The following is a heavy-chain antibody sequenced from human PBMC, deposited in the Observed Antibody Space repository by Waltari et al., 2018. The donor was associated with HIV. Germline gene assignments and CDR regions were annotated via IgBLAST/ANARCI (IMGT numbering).Heavy chain of an antibody. CDR1: GFTFSSYW. CDR3: ASLYNYVWGSPPPFDY. CDR2: INSEGSST. D-gene: IGHD3-16*01. V-gene: IGHV3-74*01. Sequence: EVQLVESGGGLVQPGGSLRLSCAASGFTFSSYWMHWVRQARGKGLVWVSRINSEGSSTNYADSVKGRFTISRDNAKNTVYLQMNSLRAEDTALYYCASLYNYVWGSPPPFDYWGQGTLVTVSS. J-gene: IGHJ4*02.